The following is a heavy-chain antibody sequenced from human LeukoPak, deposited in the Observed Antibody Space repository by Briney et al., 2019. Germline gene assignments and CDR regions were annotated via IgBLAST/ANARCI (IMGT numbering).Heavy chain of an antibody. V-gene: IGHV4-4*02. CDR2: VYHSGST. CDR1: GGSISSSNW. Sequence: SETLSLTCAVSGGSISSSNWWSWVRQPPGKGLEWIGEVYHSGSTNYNPSLKSRVTISVDKSKNQFSLKLSSVTAADTAVYYCATRLWFGELSWFDPWGQGTLVTVSS. CDR3: ATRLWFGELSWFDP. D-gene: IGHD3-10*01. J-gene: IGHJ5*02.